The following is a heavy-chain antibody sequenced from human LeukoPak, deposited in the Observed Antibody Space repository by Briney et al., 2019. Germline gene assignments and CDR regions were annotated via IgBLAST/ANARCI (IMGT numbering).Heavy chain of an antibody. V-gene: IGHV1-46*01. J-gene: IGHJ4*02. D-gene: IGHD1-1*01. CDR3: ARVQNSHVAYFDY. Sequence: PTASVTVFCKASGYTFTSYYMHWVRQAPGQGLEWMGIINPSGGSTSYAQKFQGRVTMTRDTSTSTVYMELSSLRSEDTAVYYCARVQNSHVAYFDYWGQGTLVTVSS. CDR1: GYTFTSYY. CDR2: INPSGGST.